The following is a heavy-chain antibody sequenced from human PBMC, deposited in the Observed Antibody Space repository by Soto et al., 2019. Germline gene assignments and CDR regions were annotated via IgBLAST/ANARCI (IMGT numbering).Heavy chain of an antibody. CDR2: IRSRANNFAT. CDR3: ARGQGAAIGDYYYHGMDV. CDR1: GFIFSGSA. D-gene: IGHD2-2*02. J-gene: IGHJ6*02. Sequence: PGGSLRLSCVASGFIFSGSAIHWVRQASGKGLEWVGRIRSRANNFATSSAASVKGRFTFSRDDSKNTAYLQMNTLKPEDTAVYYCARGQGAAIGDYYYHGMDVWGQGTTVTV. V-gene: IGHV3-73*01.